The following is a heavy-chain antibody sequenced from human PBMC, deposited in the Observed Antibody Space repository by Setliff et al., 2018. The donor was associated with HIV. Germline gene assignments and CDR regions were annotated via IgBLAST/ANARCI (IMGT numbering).Heavy chain of an antibody. V-gene: IGHV1-46*01. CDR1: GYTFTSYG. CDR2: INPGSRSA. Sequence: ASVKVSCKASGYTFTSYGISWVRQAPGHGLEWMGVINPGSRSADYAQKFQGRVTLTRDTSTGTVYMQLSSLRSDDTAVYYCARVYCSTTSCNDEYFYDYWGQGTLVTVSS. D-gene: IGHD2-2*01. J-gene: IGHJ4*01. CDR3: ARVYCSTTSCNDEYFYDY.